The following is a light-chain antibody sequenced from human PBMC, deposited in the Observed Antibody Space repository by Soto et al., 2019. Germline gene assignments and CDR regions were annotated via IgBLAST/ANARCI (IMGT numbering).Light chain of an antibody. Sequence: DIQMTQSPSTLSASVGDRVTITCRASQSISVWLAWYQQKAGKAPNLLIYKASRLEGGVPSGFSGSGSETEFTLTISGLQPGDSATYYCQQYNSYSPTFGQGTKVDIK. CDR2: KAS. V-gene: IGKV1-5*03. J-gene: IGKJ1*01. CDR3: QQYNSYSPT. CDR1: QSISVW.